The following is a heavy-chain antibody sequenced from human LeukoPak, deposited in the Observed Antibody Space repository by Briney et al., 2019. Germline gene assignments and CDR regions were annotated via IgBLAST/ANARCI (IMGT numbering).Heavy chain of an antibody. CDR3: ARNDPSTSVIMMMSTFDY. CDR2: VYYSRTT. CDR1: GGSVSSSNYY. Sequence: SETLSLTCTVSGGSVSSSNYYWAWIRQSPGKGLEWIGTVYYSRTTYSNPSLKSRVTISIDTSKNQFSLRLSSVTAADTAVYYCARNDPSTSVIMMMSTFDYWGQGNLVTVSS. J-gene: IGHJ4*02. D-gene: IGHD3-16*01. V-gene: IGHV4-39*07.